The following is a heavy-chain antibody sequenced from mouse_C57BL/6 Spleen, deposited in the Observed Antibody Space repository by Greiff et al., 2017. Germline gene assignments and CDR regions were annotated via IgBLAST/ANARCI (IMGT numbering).Heavy chain of an antibody. V-gene: IGHV6-3*01. J-gene: IGHJ1*03. D-gene: IGHD1-1*01. CDR3: AGLYYYEDFEV. Sequence: EVQVVESGGGLVQPGGSMKLSCVASGFTFSNYCMNWVRQSPEKGLEWVAQIRLKSDNNATHYAETVKGRFTISSDDSKSSVYLHMNNLEAEDTGIYYCAGLYYYEDFEVWGTGTTVTVSS. CDR1: GFTFSNYC. CDR2: IRLKSDNNAT.